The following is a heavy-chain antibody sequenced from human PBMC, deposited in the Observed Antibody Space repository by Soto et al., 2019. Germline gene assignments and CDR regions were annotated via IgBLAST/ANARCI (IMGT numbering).Heavy chain of an antibody. V-gene: IGHV2-5*01. J-gene: IGHJ4*02. CDR1: GFSLTSSGVG. CDR2: IYWNDDD. D-gene: IGHD6-19*01. Sequence: SGPTLVNPTQTLALTCSFSGFSLTSSGVGVGWFRQPPGKALEWLGLIYWNDDDRYRASLHSRLTITKDTSKNQVVLTMTNMDPVDTATYYCAHRPGGSGFRYYFDYWGQGTLVTVSS. CDR3: AHRPGGSGFRYYFDY.